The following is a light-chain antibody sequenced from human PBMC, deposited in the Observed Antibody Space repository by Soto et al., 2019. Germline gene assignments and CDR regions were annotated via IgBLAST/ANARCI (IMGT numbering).Light chain of an antibody. CDR3: SSYAISASLV. CDR1: TNDIGGYNY. V-gene: IGLV2-14*01. CDR2: EVR. J-gene: IGLJ3*02. Sequence: QSALTQPASVSGSPGQSITISCSGTTNDIGGYNYVSWYQHHPGKVPKVIIYEVRNRPSGVSNRFSGSKSGNTASLTISGLQAEEEADYYCSSYAISASLVFGGGTKLTVL.